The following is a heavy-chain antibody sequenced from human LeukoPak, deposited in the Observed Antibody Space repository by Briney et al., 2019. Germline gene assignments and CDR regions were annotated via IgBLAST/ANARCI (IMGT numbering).Heavy chain of an antibody. J-gene: IGHJ4*02. CDR2: ISYDGSNE. CDR1: GFTFSTYG. Sequence: GRSLRLFCAGSGFTFSTYGMYWVRQAPGKGLEWVAVISYDGSNEYYADSVKGRFTISRDNSKNTVYLQMNSLRPEDTAVYYCAKPYTSGYFDYWGQGTLVTVSS. V-gene: IGHV3-30*18. D-gene: IGHD3-22*01. CDR3: AKPYTSGYFDY.